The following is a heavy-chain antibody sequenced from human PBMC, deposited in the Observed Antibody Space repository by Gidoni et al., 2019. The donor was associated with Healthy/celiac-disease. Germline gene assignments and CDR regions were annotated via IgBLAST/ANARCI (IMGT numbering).Heavy chain of an antibody. V-gene: IGHV1-45*02. CDR3: ATQEGTGDWYFDL. CDR2: ITPFNGNT. D-gene: IGHD7-27*01. Sequence: GWITPFNGNTNYAQKFQDRVTITRDRSMSTAYMELSSLRSEDTAMYYCATQEGTGDWYFDLWGRGTLVTVSS. J-gene: IGHJ2*01.